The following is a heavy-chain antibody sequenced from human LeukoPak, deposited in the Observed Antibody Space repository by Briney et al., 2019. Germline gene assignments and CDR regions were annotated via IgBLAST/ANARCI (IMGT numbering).Heavy chain of an antibody. J-gene: IGHJ3*02. CDR3: ARDRRVGATWSVGAFDI. V-gene: IGHV3-48*03. CDR1: GFSLTTYE. CDR2: ISSSGDSI. Sequence: PGGSLRLSCAASGFSLTTYEMNWVRQAPGKGLHWVSYISSSGDSIYYADSVKGRFTISRDNAKNSLSLQMNSLRAEDTAIYYCARDRRVGATWSVGAFDIWGQGTTVTVSS. D-gene: IGHD1-26*01.